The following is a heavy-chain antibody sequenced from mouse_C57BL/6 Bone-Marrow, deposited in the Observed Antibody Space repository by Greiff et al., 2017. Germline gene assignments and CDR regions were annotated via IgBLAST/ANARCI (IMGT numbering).Heavy chain of an antibody. J-gene: IGHJ3*01. V-gene: IGHV1-80*01. CDR2: IYPGDGDT. CDR1: GYAFSSYW. CDR3: ASKAYYSNSWFAY. Sequence: VQLQQSGAELVKPGASVKISCKASGYAFSSYWMNWVKQRPGKGLEWIGQIYPGDGDTNYNGKFKGKATLTADKSSSTAYMQLSSLTSEDSAVYFCASKAYYSNSWFAYWGQGTLVTVSA. D-gene: IGHD2-5*01.